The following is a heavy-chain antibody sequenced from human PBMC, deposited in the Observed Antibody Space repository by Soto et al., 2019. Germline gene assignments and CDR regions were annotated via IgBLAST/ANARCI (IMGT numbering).Heavy chain of an antibody. CDR2: IYYSGST. J-gene: IGHJ6*02. Sequence: SETLSLTCTVSGGSISSSIYYWGWIRQPPGKGLEWIGNIYYSGSTYYNPSLKSRATISVDTSKNQFSLKLSSVTAADTAVYYCARTRAVATIIDNYYYGMDVWGQGTTVTVSS. CDR1: GGSISSSIYY. V-gene: IGHV4-39*01. CDR3: ARTRAVATIIDNYYYGMDV. D-gene: IGHD5-12*01.